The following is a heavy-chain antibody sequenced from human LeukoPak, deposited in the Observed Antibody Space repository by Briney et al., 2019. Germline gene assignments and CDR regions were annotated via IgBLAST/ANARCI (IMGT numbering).Heavy chain of an antibody. V-gene: IGHV3-21*01. CDR2: ISSSSSYI. Sequence: PGGSLRLSCAASGFTFSSYSMNWVRQAPGKGLEWVSSISSSSSYIYYADSVKGRLTISRDNAKNSLYLQMNSLRAEDTAVYYCARQKGGSSSSHYFDYWGQGTLVTVSS. CDR1: GFTFSSYS. D-gene: IGHD6-6*01. CDR3: ARQKGGSSSSHYFDY. J-gene: IGHJ4*02.